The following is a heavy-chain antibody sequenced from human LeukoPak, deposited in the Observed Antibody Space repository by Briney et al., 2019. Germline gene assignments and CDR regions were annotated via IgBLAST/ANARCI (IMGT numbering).Heavy chain of an antibody. CDR2: VNHRGST. CDR1: GESLSKYY. V-gene: IGHV4-34*01. D-gene: IGHD1-26*01. J-gene: IGHJ4*02. Sequence: PSETLSLTCAVYGESLSKYYWTWIRQSPGKGLEWIGEVNHRGSTSLNPSLKSRVTLSVDTSKHQFSLRLTSVTAADAAVYYCASSVGSTDYWGQGTLVTVSS. CDR3: ASSVGSTDY.